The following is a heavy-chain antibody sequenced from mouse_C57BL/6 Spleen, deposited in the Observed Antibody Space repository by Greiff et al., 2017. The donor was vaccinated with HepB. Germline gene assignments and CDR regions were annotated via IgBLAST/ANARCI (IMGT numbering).Heavy chain of an antibody. CDR2: IYPGDGDT. Sequence: VQLKESGPELVKPGASVKISCKASGYAFSSSWMNWVKQRPGKGLEWIGRIYPGDGDTNYNGKFKGKATLTADKSTSTASMQPSSLTSEDSAVYFCASYGSSFFAYWGQGTLVTVSA. CDR3: ASYGSSFFAY. J-gene: IGHJ3*01. CDR1: GYAFSSSW. V-gene: IGHV1-82*01. D-gene: IGHD1-1*01.